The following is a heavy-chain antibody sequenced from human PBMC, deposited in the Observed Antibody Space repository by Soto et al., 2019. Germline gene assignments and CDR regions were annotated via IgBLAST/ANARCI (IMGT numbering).Heavy chain of an antibody. D-gene: IGHD2-15*01. CDR2: ISWNSGSI. Sequence: GGSLRLSCAASGFTFDDYAMHWVRQAPGKGLEWVSGISWNSGSIGYADSVKGRFTISRDNAKNSLYLQMNSLRAGDTALYYCAKDISLSPVPAGYCSCGSCFYYYYGMDVWGQGTTVTVSS. J-gene: IGHJ6*02. CDR3: AKDISLSPVPAGYCSCGSCFYYYYGMDV. CDR1: GFTFDDYA. V-gene: IGHV3-9*01.